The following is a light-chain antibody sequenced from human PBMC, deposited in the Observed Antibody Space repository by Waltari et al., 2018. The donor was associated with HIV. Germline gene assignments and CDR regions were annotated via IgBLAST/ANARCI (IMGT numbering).Light chain of an antibody. CDR1: SSDVGGYNY. CDR3: CSYAGNYV. CDR2: DVS. J-gene: IGLJ1*01. Sequence: QSALTQPRSVSGSPGQSVTISCTGTSSDVGGYNYVSWYQQHPGKAPKLMIYDVSKRPAGFPDLFSGSKSGNTSSLTISGLQAEDEADYYCCSYAGNYVFGTGTKVTVL. V-gene: IGLV2-11*01.